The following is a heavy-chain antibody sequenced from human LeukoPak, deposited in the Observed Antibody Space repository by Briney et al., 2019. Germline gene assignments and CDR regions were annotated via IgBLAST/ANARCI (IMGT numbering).Heavy chain of an antibody. CDR2: INHSGST. V-gene: IGHV4-34*01. D-gene: IGHD3-22*01. CDR3: ARDAHFYYYDSSGPYYMDV. CDR1: GGSFSGYY. Sequence: SETLSLTCAVYGGSFSGYYWSWIRQPPGKGLEWIGEINHSGSTNYNPSLKSRVTISVDTSKNQFSLKLSSVTAEDTAVYYCARDAHFYYYDSSGPYYMDVWGKGTTVTVSS. J-gene: IGHJ6*03.